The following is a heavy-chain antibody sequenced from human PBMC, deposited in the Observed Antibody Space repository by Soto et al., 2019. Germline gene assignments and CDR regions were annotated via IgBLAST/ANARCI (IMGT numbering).Heavy chain of an antibody. D-gene: IGHD3-3*01. CDR3: ARDERITIFGVVPVNYYYGMDV. Sequence: GGSLRLSCAASGFTFSSYGMNWVRQAPGKGLEWVSSISSSSSYIYYADSVKGRFTISRDNAKNSLYLQMNSLRAEDTAVYYCARDERITIFGVVPVNYYYGMDVWGQGTTVTVSS. V-gene: IGHV3-21*01. CDR2: ISSSSSYI. J-gene: IGHJ6*02. CDR1: GFTFSSYG.